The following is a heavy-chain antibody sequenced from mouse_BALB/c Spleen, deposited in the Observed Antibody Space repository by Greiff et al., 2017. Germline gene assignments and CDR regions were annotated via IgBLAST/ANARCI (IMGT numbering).Heavy chain of an antibody. CDR1: GYTFTDYE. CDR3: TRDYSFAY. D-gene: IGHD1-1*02. Sequence: QVHVKQSGAELVRPGASVTLSCKASGYTFTDYEMHWVKQTPVHGLEWIGAIDPETGGTAYNQKFKGKATLTADKSSSTAYMELRSLTSEDSAVYYCTRDYSFAYWGQGTLVTVSA. CDR2: IDPETGGT. V-gene: IGHV1-15*01. J-gene: IGHJ3*01.